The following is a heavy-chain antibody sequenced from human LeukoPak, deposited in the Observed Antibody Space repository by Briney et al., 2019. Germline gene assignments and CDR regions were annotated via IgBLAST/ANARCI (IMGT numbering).Heavy chain of an antibody. V-gene: IGHV1-18*01. D-gene: IGHD2-2*01. CDR2: ISAYNGNT. CDR1: GYTFTSYG. CDR3: ARYCSSTSCAGGYFDY. Sequence: ASVKVSCKASGYTFTSYGISWVRQAPGQGLEWMGWISAYNGNTNYAQKFQGRVTMTRDTSTSTVYMELSSLRSEDTAVYYCARYCSSTSCAGGYFDYWDQGTLVTVSS. J-gene: IGHJ4*02.